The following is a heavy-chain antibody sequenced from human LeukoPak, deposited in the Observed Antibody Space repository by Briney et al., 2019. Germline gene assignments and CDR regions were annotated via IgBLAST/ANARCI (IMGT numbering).Heavy chain of an antibody. CDR1: GFTFSNYA. Sequence: GGSLRLSCAASGFTFSNYAMSWVRQAPGKGLEWASAISGNGDITYYTDSVQGRFTISRDNSKSTLCLQMNSLRAEDTAVYYCAKQLGYCSDGSCYFPYWGQGTLVTVSS. V-gene: IGHV3-23*01. CDR3: AKQLGYCSDGSCYFPY. J-gene: IGHJ4*02. D-gene: IGHD2-15*01. CDR2: ISGNGDIT.